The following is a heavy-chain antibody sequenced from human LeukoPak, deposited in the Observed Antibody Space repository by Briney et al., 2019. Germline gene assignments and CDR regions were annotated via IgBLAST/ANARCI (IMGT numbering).Heavy chain of an antibody. CDR2: ISSSSSYI. V-gene: IGHV3-21*01. CDR3: ARDPQRADAFDI. J-gene: IGHJ3*02. Sequence: GGTLRLSCAASGFTFSSYGMSWVRQAPGKGLEWVSSISSSSSYIYYADSVKSRFTISRDNAKNSLYLQMNSLRAEDTAVYYCARDPQRADAFDIWGQGTMVTVSS. CDR1: GFTFSSYG.